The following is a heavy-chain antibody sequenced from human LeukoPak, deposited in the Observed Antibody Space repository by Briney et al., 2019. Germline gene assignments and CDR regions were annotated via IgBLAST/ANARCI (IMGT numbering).Heavy chain of an antibody. CDR2: IYYSGST. V-gene: IGHV4-38-2*01. J-gene: IGHJ6*03. CDR3: ARGVGFTFGGVIVRYYYYYMDV. CDR1: GYSISSGYY. D-gene: IGHD3-16*02. Sequence: SETLSLTCAVSGYSISSGYYWGWIRQPPGKGLEWIGYIYYSGSTYYNPSLKSRVTISVDTSKNQFSLKLSSVTAADTAVYYCARGVGFTFGGVIVRYYYYYMDVWGKGTTVTVSS.